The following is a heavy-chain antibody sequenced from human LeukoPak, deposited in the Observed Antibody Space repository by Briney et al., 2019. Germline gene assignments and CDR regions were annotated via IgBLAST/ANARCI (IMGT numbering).Heavy chain of an antibody. CDR3: ARDQMIAAAGLDY. D-gene: IGHD6-13*01. Sequence: GGSLRLSCAASEFTFSSYWMHWVRQSPGKGLVWVSRIDGDGSGTNYADSVKGRFTISRDNAKNTLYLQMNSLRAEDTAVYYCARDQMIAAAGLDYWGQGTLVTVSS. CDR2: IDGDGSGT. J-gene: IGHJ4*02. V-gene: IGHV3-74*01. CDR1: EFTFSSYW.